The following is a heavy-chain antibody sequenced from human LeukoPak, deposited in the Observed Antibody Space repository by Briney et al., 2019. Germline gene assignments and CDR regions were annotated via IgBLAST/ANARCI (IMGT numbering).Heavy chain of an antibody. CDR1: GFTFASYA. Sequence: PGGSLRLSCAASGFTFASYALSWVRQAPGKGLEWVSTITGSGGSTYFADSVKGRFTISRDNSKNTLYLQMNSLRAEDTAVYYCVSLLNGYGPEGGQGTLVTVSS. CDR2: ITGSGGST. J-gene: IGHJ4*02. V-gene: IGHV3-23*01. CDR3: VSLLNGYGPE. D-gene: IGHD5-18*01.